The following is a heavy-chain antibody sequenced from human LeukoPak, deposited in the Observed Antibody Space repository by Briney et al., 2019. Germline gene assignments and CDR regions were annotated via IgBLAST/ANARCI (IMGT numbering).Heavy chain of an antibody. CDR3: AKGDWNYGDFDY. CDR1: GFTFDNYA. J-gene: IGHJ4*02. Sequence: GGSLRLSCAASGFTFDNYAMNWVRQAPGKGLEWVSGVSSSGGNTYYADSVKGRFTISSDNSKNTQYLQMNSLRAEDAAVYYCAKGDWNYGDFDYWGQGTLVTVSS. D-gene: IGHD1-7*01. CDR2: VSSSGGNT. V-gene: IGHV3-23*01.